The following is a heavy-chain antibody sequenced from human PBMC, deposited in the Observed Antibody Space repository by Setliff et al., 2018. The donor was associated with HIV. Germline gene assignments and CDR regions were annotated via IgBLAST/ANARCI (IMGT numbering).Heavy chain of an antibody. CDR2: IHYNGRT. CDR3: AREPATYNGYNWDYYGTDL. V-gene: IGHV4-39*07. D-gene: IGHD5-12*01. CDR1: GDSISDDDYY. J-gene: IGHJ6*02. Sequence: SSETLSLTCTMSGDSISDDDYYWGWIRQPPGKGLEWIAIIHYNGRTYYDPSLKSRVTISVDTSKNQFSLKLKSVTAADTAVYYCAREPATYNGYNWDYYGTDLWGQGTTVTVSS.